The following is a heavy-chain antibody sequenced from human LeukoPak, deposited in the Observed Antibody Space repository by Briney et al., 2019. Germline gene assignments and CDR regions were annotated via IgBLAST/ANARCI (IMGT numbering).Heavy chain of an antibody. CDR1: GGFISSSSYY. D-gene: IGHD3-10*01. V-gene: IGHV4-39*01. CDR2: IDYSGST. CDR3: ARLPLLLWFGEGELTA. Sequence: PSETLSLTCTVSGGFISSSSYYWGWIRQPPGKELEWIGSIDYSGSTYYNPPLKSRVTISVDTSKNQFSLKLSSVTAADTAVYYCARLPLLLWFGEGELTAWGQGTLVTVSS. J-gene: IGHJ5*02.